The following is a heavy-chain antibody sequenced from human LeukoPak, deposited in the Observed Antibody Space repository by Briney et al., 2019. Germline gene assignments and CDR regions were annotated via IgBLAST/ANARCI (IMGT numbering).Heavy chain of an antibody. CDR3: ASHPYSSGWYAAAFDI. V-gene: IGHV4-4*07. CDR2: IYTSGST. Sequence: SETLSLTCTVSGGSISSYYWSWIRQPAGKGLEWIGRIYTSGSTNYNPSPKSRVTISVDTSKNQFSLKLSSVTAADTAVYYCASHPYSSGWYAAAFDIWGQGTMVTVSS. D-gene: IGHD6-19*01. CDR1: GGSISSYY. J-gene: IGHJ3*02.